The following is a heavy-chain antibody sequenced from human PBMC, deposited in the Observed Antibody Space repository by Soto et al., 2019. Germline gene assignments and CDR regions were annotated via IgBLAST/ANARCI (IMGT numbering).Heavy chain of an antibody. V-gene: IGHV3-13*01. CDR2: IGTAGDT. CDR3: ARRRSGYYAFDI. D-gene: IGHD3-22*01. J-gene: IGHJ3*02. Sequence: GGSLRLSCAASGFTFSSYDMHWVRQATGKGLEWVSAIGTAGDTYYPGSVKGRFTISRENAKNSLYLQMNSLRAGDTAVYYRARRRSGYYAFDIWGQGTMVTVSS. CDR1: GFTFSSYD.